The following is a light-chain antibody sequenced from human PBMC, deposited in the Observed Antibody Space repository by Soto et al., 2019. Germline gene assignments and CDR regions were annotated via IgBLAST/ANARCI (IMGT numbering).Light chain of an antibody. CDR1: QSVSSY. Sequence: EIVLTQSPATLSLSPGERATLSCRASQSVSSYLAWYQQKPGQAPRLLIYDASNRATGIPARFSGSGSGTDFTLTSSSLEPEDFAVYYCQQRSILITFGQGTRLEIK. CDR2: DAS. J-gene: IGKJ5*01. V-gene: IGKV3-11*01. CDR3: QQRSILIT.